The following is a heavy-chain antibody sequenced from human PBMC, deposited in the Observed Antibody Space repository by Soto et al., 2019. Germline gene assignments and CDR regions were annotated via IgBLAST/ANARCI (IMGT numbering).Heavy chain of an antibody. D-gene: IGHD3-3*01. J-gene: IGHJ4*02. CDR3: ARDGPQILKSLLGSPDY. CDR2: ISYDGSNK. V-gene: IGHV3-30-3*01. Sequence: QVQLVESGGGVVQPGRSLRLSCTASGFTFRSYAMHWVRQAPGKGLEWVALISYDGSNKYYADFVKGRFTISRDNSKNRLYLQMNSLSAEDTAVYYCARDGPQILKSLLGSPDYWGQGTLVTVSS. CDR1: GFTFRSYA.